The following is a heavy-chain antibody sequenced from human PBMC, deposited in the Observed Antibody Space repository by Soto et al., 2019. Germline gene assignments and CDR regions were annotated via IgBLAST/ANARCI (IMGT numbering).Heavy chain of an antibody. CDR1: GYTFSSYA. Sequence: GASVKVSCKASGYTFSSYAMHWVRQAPGQRLEWMGWINAVNGNTKYSQRFQGRLTIIRDTSASTGYMELNSLRAEDTAVYYCARDQADYRGGWPLDYWGQGTLVTVSS. CDR2: INAVNGNT. J-gene: IGHJ4*02. V-gene: IGHV1-3*01. D-gene: IGHD6-19*01. CDR3: ARDQADYRGGWPLDY.